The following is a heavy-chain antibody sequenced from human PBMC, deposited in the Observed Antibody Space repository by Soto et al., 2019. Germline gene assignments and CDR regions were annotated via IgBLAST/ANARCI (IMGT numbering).Heavy chain of an antibody. V-gene: IGHV3-33*01. CDR1: GFTFSSYG. Sequence: GGSLRLSCAASGFTFSSYGMHWVRQAPGKGLEWVAVIWYDGSNKYYADSVKGRFTISRDNSKNTLYLQMNSLRAEDTAVYYCARGRGTGTQYQLSYWGQGTLVTVSS. D-gene: IGHD1-1*01. CDR3: ARGRGTGTQYQLSY. J-gene: IGHJ4*02. CDR2: IWYDGSNK.